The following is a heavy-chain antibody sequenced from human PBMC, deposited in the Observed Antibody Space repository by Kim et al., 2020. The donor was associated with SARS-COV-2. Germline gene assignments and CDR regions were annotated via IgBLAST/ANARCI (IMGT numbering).Heavy chain of an antibody. J-gene: IGHJ4*02. Sequence: DSVKGRFNISRDNSKNTLYLQMNSLRAEDTAVYYCAKDWRVVVAATDKDYWGQGTLVTVSS. D-gene: IGHD2-15*01. CDR3: AKDWRVVVAATDKDY. V-gene: IGHV3-23*01.